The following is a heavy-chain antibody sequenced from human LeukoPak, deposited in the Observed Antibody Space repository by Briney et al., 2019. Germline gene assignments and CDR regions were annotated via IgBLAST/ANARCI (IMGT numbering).Heavy chain of an antibody. CDR1: GGSISSYY. J-gene: IGHJ3*02. Sequence: SETLSLTCTVSGGSISSYYWSWIRQPPGKGLEWIGYIYYSGSTNYNPSLKSRVTISVDTSKNQFSLKLSSVTAADTAVYYCAREYYDILTGSGGTGAFDIWGQGTMVTVSS. D-gene: IGHD3-9*01. V-gene: IGHV4-59*08. CDR3: AREYYDILTGSGGTGAFDI. CDR2: IYYSGST.